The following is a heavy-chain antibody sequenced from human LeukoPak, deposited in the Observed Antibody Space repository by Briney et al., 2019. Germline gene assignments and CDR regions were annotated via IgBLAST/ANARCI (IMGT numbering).Heavy chain of an antibody. V-gene: IGHV3-23*01. Sequence: GGSLRLSCAASGFTFSSHAMNWVRHAPGKGLEWVSTISIVDDTAYYADSAKGRFTISRDNSKNTLYLQMNSLRAEDTAVYYCARRLGDNYANFYYYYMDIWGKGTTVTVSS. CDR2: ISIVDDTA. CDR1: GFTFSSHA. CDR3: ARRLGDNYANFYYYYMDI. D-gene: IGHD3-16*01. J-gene: IGHJ6*03.